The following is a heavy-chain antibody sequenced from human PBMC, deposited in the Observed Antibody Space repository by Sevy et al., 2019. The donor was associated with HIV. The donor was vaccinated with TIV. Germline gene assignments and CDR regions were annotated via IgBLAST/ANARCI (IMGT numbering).Heavy chain of an antibody. J-gene: IGHJ4*02. CDR3: ARGLATADTPEYYFDS. V-gene: IGHV3-49*03. D-gene: IGHD5-12*01. Sequence: GGSLRLSCTTSGFTFDDYAMSWFRQAPGKGREWVAFITRNSYEAYGGTTDYAASVKGKLIISRDDSKSIADLQMNSLKTEGTGVYYCARGLATADTPEYYFDSWGQGTLVTVSS. CDR1: GFTFDDYA. CDR2: ITRNSYEAYGGTT.